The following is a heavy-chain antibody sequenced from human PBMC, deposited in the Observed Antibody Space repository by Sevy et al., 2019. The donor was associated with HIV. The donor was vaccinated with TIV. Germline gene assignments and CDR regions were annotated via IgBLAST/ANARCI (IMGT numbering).Heavy chain of an antibody. CDR2: ISSDGSKR. D-gene: IGHD3-22*01. CDR3: AKEGYYYDSRSSDWFDP. V-gene: IGHV3-30*18. Sequence: GGSLRLSCAASGFNFSPYALHWVRQVPGKGLEWVATISSDGSKRYYTDSVKGRFSISRDNSKNTLYLQMNNLTPEDTAVFYCAKEGYYYDSRSSDWFDPSGQRALVTVSS. CDR1: GFNFSPYA. J-gene: IGHJ5*02.